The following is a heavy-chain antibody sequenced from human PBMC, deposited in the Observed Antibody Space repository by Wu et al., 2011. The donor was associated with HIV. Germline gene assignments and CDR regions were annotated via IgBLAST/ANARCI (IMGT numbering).Heavy chain of an antibody. V-gene: IGHV1-2*02. J-gene: IGHJ4*02. D-gene: IGHD3-3*02. CDR1: GYTFTDYY. CDR3: ARISGRETTSDFDY. CDR2: VNCNSGDT. Sequence: QVQLVQSGAEVKKPGASVKVSCKASGYTFTDYYIHWVRQAPGQGLEWMGWVNCNSGDTDYAQKFQGRVTMTRDTSITTAYMELSSLRSDDTAVYYCARISGRETTSDFDYWGQGTLVTVSS.